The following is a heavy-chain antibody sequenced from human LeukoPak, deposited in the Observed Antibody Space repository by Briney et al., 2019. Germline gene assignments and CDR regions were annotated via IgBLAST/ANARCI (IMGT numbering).Heavy chain of an antibody. CDR2: INQDGSDK. D-gene: IGHD2-2*01. CDR1: GFTFSSYV. J-gene: IGHJ4*02. V-gene: IGHV3-7*03. CDR3: ARGEFQLPGDS. Sequence: GGSLRLSCAASGFTFSSYVMSWVRQAPGKGLEWVANINQDGSDKYFVDSVKGRFSISRDNAKNSLYLQMNSLRAEDTAVYYCARGEFQLPGDSWGQGILVTVSS.